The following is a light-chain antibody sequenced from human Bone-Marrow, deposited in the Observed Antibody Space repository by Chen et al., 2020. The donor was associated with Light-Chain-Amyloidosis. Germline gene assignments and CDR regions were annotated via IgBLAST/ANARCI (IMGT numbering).Light chain of an antibody. V-gene: IGKV1-39*01. CDR1: QSISTL. CDR3: QQSFSTPPT. Sequence: DIQMAQSPSSLSASVGDRVTITCRASQSISTLLNWYQQKPGKGPNLLIYATSRLQSGVPSRFTCSRSGTDFTLTISSLQPEDFATYYCQQSFSTPPTFGGGTKVEI. J-gene: IGKJ4*01. CDR2: ATS.